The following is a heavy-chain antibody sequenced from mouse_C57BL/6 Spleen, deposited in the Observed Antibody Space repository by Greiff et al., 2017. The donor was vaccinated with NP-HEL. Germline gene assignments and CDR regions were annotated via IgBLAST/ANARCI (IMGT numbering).Heavy chain of an antibody. Sequence: VQLHQPGAELVKPGASVKLSCKASGYTFTSYWMHWVKQRPGRGLEWIGRIDPNSGGTKYHEKFKSKAKLTVDKPTSTAYMQLSSLTSEDSAVYYCARSSGSRKDYAMDYWGQGTSVTVSS. CDR1: GYTFTSYW. CDR3: ARSSGSRKDYAMDY. CDR2: IDPNSGGT. V-gene: IGHV1-72*01. J-gene: IGHJ4*01. D-gene: IGHD1-1*01.